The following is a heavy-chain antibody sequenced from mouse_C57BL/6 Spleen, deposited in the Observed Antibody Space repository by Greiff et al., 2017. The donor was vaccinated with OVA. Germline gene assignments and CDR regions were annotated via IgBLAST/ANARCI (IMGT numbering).Heavy chain of an antibody. Sequence: QVQLQQSGAELVRPGASVTLSCKASGYTFTDYEMPWVKQTPVPGLEWIGAIDPETGGTADNQKFKGKAILTADKSSSTAYMELRSLTSEDSAVYYCTRKWAYYYGSSYFDYWGQGTTLTGSS. D-gene: IGHD1-1*01. CDR1: GYTFTDYE. V-gene: IGHV1-15*01. CDR3: TRKWAYYYGSSYFDY. CDR2: IDPETGGT. J-gene: IGHJ2*01.